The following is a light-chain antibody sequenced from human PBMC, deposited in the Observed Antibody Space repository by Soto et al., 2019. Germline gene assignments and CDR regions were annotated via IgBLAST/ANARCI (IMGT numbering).Light chain of an antibody. V-gene: IGKV3-15*01. J-gene: IGKJ1*01. Sequence: EIVMTQSPATLFLSTGQRATLSCRASQSVGTNLAWYQQQPGQAPRLLIYGASTRATGIPARFSASGSGTDFTLTISSLYSEDFAVYYCQHYKTFGQGTKVDIK. CDR1: QSVGTN. CDR3: QHYKT. CDR2: GAS.